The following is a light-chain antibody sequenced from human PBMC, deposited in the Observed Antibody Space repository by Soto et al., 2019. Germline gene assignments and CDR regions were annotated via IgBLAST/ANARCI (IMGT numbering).Light chain of an antibody. Sequence: EVVLSQSPCTLSLSPGERATLSCRASQSVSSSYLAWYQQKPGQAPRLLIYGASSRATGIPDRFSGSGSGTDFTLTISRLEPEDFAVYYCQQYGSSPRTFGQGTRLAIK. V-gene: IGKV3-20*01. J-gene: IGKJ5*01. CDR1: QSVSSSY. CDR2: GAS. CDR3: QQYGSSPRT.